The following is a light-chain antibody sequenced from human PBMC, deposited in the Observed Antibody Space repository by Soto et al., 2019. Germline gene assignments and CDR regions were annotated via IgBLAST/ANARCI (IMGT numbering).Light chain of an antibody. Sequence: QSVLTQPASVSGSPGQSITISCTGTSSDVGGYKYVSWYQQHPGKAPKLMIYEVSNRPSGASNRFSGSKSGNTASLTISGLQAEDEADYYCSSYTSSSTPYVFGTGTKVTVL. CDR2: EVS. V-gene: IGLV2-14*01. CDR3: SSYTSSSTPYV. J-gene: IGLJ1*01. CDR1: SSDVGGYKY.